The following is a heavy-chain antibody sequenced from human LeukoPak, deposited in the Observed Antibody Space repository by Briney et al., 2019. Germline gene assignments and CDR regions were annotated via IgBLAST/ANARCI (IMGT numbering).Heavy chain of an antibody. V-gene: IGHV1-2*02. Sequence: ASVKVSCKASGYTFTGYYMHWVRQAPGQGLEWMGWINPNSGGTNYAQKFQGRVTMTRDTSISTAYMELSRLRSDDTAVYYCARLEIVVVPAAIFGSGSYGWFDPWGQGTLVTVSS. J-gene: IGHJ5*02. CDR3: ARLEIVVVPAAIFGSGSYGWFDP. CDR2: INPNSGGT. CDR1: GYTFTGYY. D-gene: IGHD2-2*03.